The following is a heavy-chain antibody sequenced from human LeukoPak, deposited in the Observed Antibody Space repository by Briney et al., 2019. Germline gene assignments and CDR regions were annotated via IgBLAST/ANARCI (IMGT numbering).Heavy chain of an antibody. CDR3: ARAIGNFLYYFDY. V-gene: IGHV3-21*01. CDR2: ISGSSNYI. D-gene: IGHD4-23*01. J-gene: IGHJ4*02. CDR1: GFTFSSYS. Sequence: GGSLRLSCAASGFTFSSYSMNWVRLAPGKGLEWVSSISGSSNYIYYADSVKGRFTISRGNAKNSLYLQMNSLRVEDTAVYYCARAIGNFLYYFDYWGQGTLVTVSS.